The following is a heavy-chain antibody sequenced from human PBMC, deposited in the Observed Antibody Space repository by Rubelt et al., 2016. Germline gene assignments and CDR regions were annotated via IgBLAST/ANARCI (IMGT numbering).Heavy chain of an antibody. Sequence: QVQLQESGPGPVKPSQTLSLTCTVSGGSITSGGYYWSWIRQHPGKGLEWIGYIHQSGSTYYNPSLKSRAKISKYTSKNQFFLKLSSVTAADTAVYYCAKDWRGSGAFDIWGQGTMVTVSS. CDR2: IHQSGST. CDR1: GGSITSGGYY. J-gene: IGHJ3*02. D-gene: IGHD3-10*01. V-gene: IGHV4-31*03. CDR3: AKDWRGSGAFDI.